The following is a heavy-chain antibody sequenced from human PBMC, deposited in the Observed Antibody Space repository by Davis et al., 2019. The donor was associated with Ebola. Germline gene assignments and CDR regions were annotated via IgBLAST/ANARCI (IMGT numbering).Heavy chain of an antibody. CDR3: TTDGFGYFSSYYYYGMDV. Sequence: PGGSLRLSCAASGFTFSNAWMSWVRQAPGKGLEWVGRIKSKTDGGTTDYAAPVKGRFTISRDDSKNTLYLQMNSLKTEDTAVYYCTTDGFGYFSSYYYYGMDVWGQGTTVTVSS. V-gene: IGHV3-15*01. J-gene: IGHJ6*02. CDR1: GFTFSNAW. CDR2: IKSKTDGGTT. D-gene: IGHD3-10*01.